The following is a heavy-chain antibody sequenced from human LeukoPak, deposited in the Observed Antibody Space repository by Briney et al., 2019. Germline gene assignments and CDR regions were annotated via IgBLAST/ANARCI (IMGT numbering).Heavy chain of an antibody. CDR2: ISGSGGST. V-gene: IGHV3-23*01. D-gene: IGHD2-2*01. CDR3: AKGRIVVVPAAGYYYYYGMDV. CDR1: GFTFSSYA. Sequence: GGSLRLSCAASGFTFSSYAMSWVRQAPGKGLEWVSAISGSGGSTYYADPVKGRFTISRDNSKNTLYLQMNSLRAEDTAVYYCAKGRIVVVPAAGYYYYYGMDVWGQGTTVTVSS. J-gene: IGHJ6*02.